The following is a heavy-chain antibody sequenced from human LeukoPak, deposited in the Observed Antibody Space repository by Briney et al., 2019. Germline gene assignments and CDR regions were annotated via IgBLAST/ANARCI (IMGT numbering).Heavy chain of an antibody. CDR3: ARSLFLTAVAATAPRYYYYYGMDV. V-gene: IGHV3-21*01. CDR1: GFTFSSYS. J-gene: IGHJ6*04. CDR2: ISSSSYM. Sequence: GGSLRLSCAASGFTFSSYSMNWVRQAPGKGLEWVSSISSSSYMYYADSVKGRFTISRDNAKNSLYLQMNSLRAEDTAVYYCARSLFLTAVAATAPRYYYYYGMDVWGKGTTVTVSS. D-gene: IGHD6-19*01.